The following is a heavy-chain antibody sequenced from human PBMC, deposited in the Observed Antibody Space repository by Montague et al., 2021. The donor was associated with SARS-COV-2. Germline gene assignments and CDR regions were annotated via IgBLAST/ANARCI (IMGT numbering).Heavy chain of an antibody. D-gene: IGHD6-19*01. CDR2: IFHSGST. Sequence: ETLSLICTVSGGSLSTYYWSWIRQPPGKGLEWIGYIFHSGSTNYNPSLKNRVVMSVDTSKNQFSLQLTSVTAADTAVYYCARDRSRSGWDYYFDNWGQGTLVTVSS. J-gene: IGHJ4*02. V-gene: IGHV4-59*01. CDR1: GGSLSTYY. CDR3: ARDRSRSGWDYYFDN.